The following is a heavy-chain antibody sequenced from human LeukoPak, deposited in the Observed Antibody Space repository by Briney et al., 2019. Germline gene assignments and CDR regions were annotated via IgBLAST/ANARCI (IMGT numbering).Heavy chain of an antibody. CDR2: INHSGST. CDR1: GGSFSGYY. D-gene: IGHD3-22*01. J-gene: IGHJ5*02. V-gene: IGHV4-34*01. Sequence: SETLSLTCAVYGGSFSGYYWSWIRQPPGKGLEWIGEINHSGSTNYNPSLKSRVTISVDTSKNQFSLKLSSVTAADTAVYYCARGHSSSGYCYGPWFDPWGQGTLVTVSS. CDR3: ARGHSSSGYCYGPWFDP.